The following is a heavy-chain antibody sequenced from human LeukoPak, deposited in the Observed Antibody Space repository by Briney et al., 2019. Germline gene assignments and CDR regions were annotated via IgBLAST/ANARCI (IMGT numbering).Heavy chain of an antibody. CDR2: IWYDGSNK. J-gene: IGHJ4*02. CDR1: GFTFSSYG. Sequence: GSLRLSCAASGFTFSSYGMHWVRQAPGKGLEWVAVIWYDGSNKYYADSVKGRFTISRDNSKNTLYLQMNSLRAEDTAVYYCARGSQWLVKFPFDYWGQGTLVTVSS. CDR3: ARGSQWLVKFPFDY. D-gene: IGHD6-19*01. V-gene: IGHV3-33*08.